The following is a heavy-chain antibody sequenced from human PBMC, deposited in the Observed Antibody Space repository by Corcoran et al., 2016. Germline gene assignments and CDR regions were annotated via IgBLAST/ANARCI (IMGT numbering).Heavy chain of an antibody. V-gene: IGHV1-69*01. J-gene: IGHJ6*02. D-gene: IGHD2-2*01. CDR3: ARSQLLVTGYYYYGMDV. CDR2: IIPIFGTA. CDR1: GGTFSSYA. Sequence: QVQLVQSGAEVKKPGSSVKVSCKASGGTFSSYAISWVRQAPGQGLEWMGGIIPIFGTANYAQKFQGRVTITADESTSTAYMERSSLRSEDTAVYYFARSQLLVTGYYYYGMDVWGQGTTVTVSS.